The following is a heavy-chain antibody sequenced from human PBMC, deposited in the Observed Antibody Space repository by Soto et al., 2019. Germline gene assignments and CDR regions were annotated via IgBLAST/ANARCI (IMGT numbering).Heavy chain of an antibody. Sequence: QVQLVESGGSVVQPGRSLRLSCAASGFTFSSYAMHWVRQAPGKGLEWVAVISYDGSNKYYADSVKGRFTISRDNSKNTLYLQMNSLRAEDTAVYCCARDGGLPFDYWGQGTLVTVSS. D-gene: IGHD3-16*01. CDR2: ISYDGSNK. CDR1: GFTFSSYA. V-gene: IGHV3-30-3*01. CDR3: ARDGGLPFDY. J-gene: IGHJ4*02.